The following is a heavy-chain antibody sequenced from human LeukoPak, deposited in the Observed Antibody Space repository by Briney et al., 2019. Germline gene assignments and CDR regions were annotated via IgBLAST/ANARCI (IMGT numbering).Heavy chain of an antibody. CDR1: GLSFSSYS. D-gene: IGHD2-15*01. CDR3: ARVVGVVAATPALDY. V-gene: IGHV3-21*01. CDR2: ISSSSSYI. J-gene: IGHJ4*02. Sequence: PGGSLRLTCADIGLSFSSYSMNWVRQAPGKRLEWVSSISSSSSYIYYADSVKGRFTISRDNAKNSLYLQMNSLRAEDTAVYYCARVVGVVAATPALDYWGQGTLVTVSS.